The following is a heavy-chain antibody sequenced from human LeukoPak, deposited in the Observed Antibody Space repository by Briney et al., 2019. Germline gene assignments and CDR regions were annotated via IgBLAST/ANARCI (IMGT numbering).Heavy chain of an antibody. J-gene: IGHJ4*02. V-gene: IGHV3-21*06. Sequence: PGGSLRLSCAPSGFTFSSYSMNWVRQAPGKGLEWVSSISSASTYIYYADSVKGRFTISRDYAKNLLYLQMNSLRVEDTAVYYCARDHVMPGSGSYKFDDWGQGTLVSASS. CDR1: GFTFSSYS. D-gene: IGHD3-10*01. CDR2: ISSASTYI. CDR3: ARDHVMPGSGSYKFDD.